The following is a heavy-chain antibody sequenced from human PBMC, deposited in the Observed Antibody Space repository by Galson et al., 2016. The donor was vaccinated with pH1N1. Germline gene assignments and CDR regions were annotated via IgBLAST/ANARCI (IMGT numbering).Heavy chain of an antibody. D-gene: IGHD3-22*01. CDR1: GDIFINYP. CDR3: ARGGGTYYQTYWYFNL. J-gene: IGHJ2*01. Sequence: VKVSCKASGDIFINYPISWVRQAPGQGLEWMGGIMPIFDKPTYAQKFQGRVTITTDKSTSTTYMVLSSLRSEDTAVYYCARGGGTYYQTYWYFNLWGRGTLVTVSS. CDR2: IMPIFDKP. V-gene: IGHV1-69*10.